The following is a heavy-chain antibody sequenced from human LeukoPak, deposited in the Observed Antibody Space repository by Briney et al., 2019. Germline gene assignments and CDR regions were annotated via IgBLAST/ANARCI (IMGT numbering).Heavy chain of an antibody. V-gene: IGHV4-4*07. J-gene: IGHJ6*03. CDR1: GGSISSYY. CDR2: IYTSGST. Sequence: SETLSLTCTVSGGSISSYYWSWIRQPAGKGLEWIGRIYTSGSTNYNPSLKSRVTMSVDTSKNQFSLRLRSVTAADTAVYFCARESESRSAWYGIYYYYYMDVWGKGTTVTVSS. CDR3: ARESESRSAWYGIYYYYYMDV. D-gene: IGHD6-6*01.